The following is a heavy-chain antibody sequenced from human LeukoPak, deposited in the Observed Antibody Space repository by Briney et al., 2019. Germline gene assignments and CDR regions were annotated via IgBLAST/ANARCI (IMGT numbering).Heavy chain of an antibody. V-gene: IGHV3-7*01. CDR3: AGDLSLADSGNYYDAFDI. J-gene: IGHJ3*02. CDR1: GFTFGTYW. Sequence: GGSLRLSCVGSGFTFGTYWMTWVRQAPGKGLEWVANIKRDGSVKHYVDSVKGRVTISRDNAKSSLFLQMNSLRAEDTAVYYCAGDLSLADSGNYYDAFDIWGQGTMVTVSS. CDR2: IKRDGSVK. D-gene: IGHD1-26*01.